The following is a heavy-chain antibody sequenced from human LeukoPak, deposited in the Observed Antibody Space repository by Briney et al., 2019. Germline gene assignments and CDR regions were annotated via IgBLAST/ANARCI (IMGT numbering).Heavy chain of an antibody. CDR1: GFTFSSYW. V-gene: IGHV3-74*01. CDR3: AKLED. Sequence: GGSLRLSCAASGFTFSSYWMHWVRQAPGKGLVWVSRINSDGSSTSYADSVKGRFTISRDNSKNTVYLQLSNLRVADTAVYYCAKLEDWGQGTLVAVSS. J-gene: IGHJ4*02. CDR2: INSDGSST. D-gene: IGHD1-1*01.